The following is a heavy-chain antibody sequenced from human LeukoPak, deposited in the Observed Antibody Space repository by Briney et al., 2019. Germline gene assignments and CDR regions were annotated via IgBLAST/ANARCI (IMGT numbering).Heavy chain of an antibody. CDR3: ARDGPSVTSPRHILCDY. CDR1: GFTFSSYE. J-gene: IGHJ4*02. D-gene: IGHD4-17*01. V-gene: IGHV3-48*03. Sequence: TGGSLRLSCAASGFTFSSYEMNWVRQAPGKGPEWVSYISSSGSTIYYADSVKGRFTISRDNAKNSLYLQMNSLRAEDTAVYYCARDGPSVTSPRHILCDYWGQGTLVTVSS. CDR2: ISSSGSTI.